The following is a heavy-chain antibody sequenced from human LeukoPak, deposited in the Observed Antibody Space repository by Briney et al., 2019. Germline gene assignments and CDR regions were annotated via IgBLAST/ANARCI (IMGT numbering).Heavy chain of an antibody. Sequence: SETLSLTCTVSGGSISSYYWSWIRQPPGKGLEWIGYIYYSGSTNYNPSLKSRVTISVDTSENQFSLKLSSVTAADTAVYYCARGTTVTSDAFDIWGQGTMVTVSS. V-gene: IGHV4-59*12. CDR2: IYYSGST. J-gene: IGHJ3*02. D-gene: IGHD4-17*01. CDR3: ARGTTVTSDAFDI. CDR1: GGSISSYY.